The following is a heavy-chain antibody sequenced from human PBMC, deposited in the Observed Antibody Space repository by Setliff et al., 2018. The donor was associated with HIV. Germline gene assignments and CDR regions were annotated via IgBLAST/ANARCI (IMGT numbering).Heavy chain of an antibody. V-gene: IGHV1-3*03. J-gene: IGHJ4*02. CDR2: INAGNGNT. CDR1: GYTLTEVS. Sequence: GASVKVSCKISGYTLTEVSMHWVRQAPGKGLEWMGWINAGNGNTKYSQEFQGRVTITRDTSASTVYMELSSLRSEDMAVYYCARSWWGAEYYFDYWGQGTLVTVSS. CDR3: ARSWWGAEYYFDY. D-gene: IGHD1-26*01.